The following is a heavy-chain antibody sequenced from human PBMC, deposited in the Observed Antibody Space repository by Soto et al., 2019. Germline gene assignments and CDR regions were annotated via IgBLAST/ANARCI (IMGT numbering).Heavy chain of an antibody. Sequence: QVQLVQSGAEVKKPGSSVTVSCKASGGTFSSYAISWVRQAPGQGLEWMGGIIPIFGTANYAQKIQGRVTITADESTRTAYMELSSLRSEDTAVYYGARFGVQLERRDAFDIWGQGTMLTVSS. CDR2: IIPIFGTA. V-gene: IGHV1-69*01. CDR3: ARFGVQLERRDAFDI. CDR1: GGTFSSYA. D-gene: IGHD1-1*01. J-gene: IGHJ3*02.